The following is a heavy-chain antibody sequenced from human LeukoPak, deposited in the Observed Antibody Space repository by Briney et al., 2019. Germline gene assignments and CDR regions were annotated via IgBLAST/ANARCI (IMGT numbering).Heavy chain of an antibody. D-gene: IGHD3-16*01. CDR2: ISGSGGST. J-gene: IGHJ4*02. CDR1: GFTFSSYG. V-gene: IGHV3-23*01. Sequence: AGGSLRLSCAASGFTFSSYGMSWVRQAPGKGLEWVSAISGSGGSTYYADSVKGRFTISSYNSKNTLYLQMNSLRAEDTAVYYCARRAGAYTHPYDYWGQGTLVTVS. CDR3: ARRAGAYTHPYDY.